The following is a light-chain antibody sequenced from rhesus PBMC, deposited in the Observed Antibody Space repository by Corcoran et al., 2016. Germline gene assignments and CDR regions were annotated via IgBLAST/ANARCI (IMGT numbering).Light chain of an antibody. CDR3: QQGYTYPWT. J-gene: IGKJ1*01. V-gene: IGKV1-43*03. CDR1: ESLSNY. Sequence: DIQMTQSPSTLSASVGDRVTITCQASESLSNYLHWYQLKPGKIPKVLIYRASSLQSGTPPRFSGSGSGTDFTLTSSSLQPEDFATYYCQQGYTYPWTFGQGTKVEIK. CDR2: RAS.